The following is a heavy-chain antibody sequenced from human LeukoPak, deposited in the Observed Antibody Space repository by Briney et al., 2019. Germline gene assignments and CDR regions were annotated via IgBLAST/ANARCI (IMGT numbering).Heavy chain of an antibody. Sequence: GASVKVSFKASGSTFTGYYMHWVRPAPGQGLGWMGWINPNSGGTNYAQKFQGRVTMTRDTSISTAYMELSRLRSDDTAVYYCARGIVVVPAAMRWWFDPWGQGTLVTVSS. CDR3: ARGIVVVPAAMRWWFDP. J-gene: IGHJ5*02. CDR1: GSTFTGYY. D-gene: IGHD2-2*01. CDR2: INPNSGGT. V-gene: IGHV1-2*02.